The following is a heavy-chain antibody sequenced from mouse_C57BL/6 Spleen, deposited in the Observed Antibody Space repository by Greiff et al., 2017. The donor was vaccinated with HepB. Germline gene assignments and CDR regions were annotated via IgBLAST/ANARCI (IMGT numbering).Heavy chain of an antibody. CDR2: ISSGSSTI. Sequence: EVKVVESGGGLVKPGGSLKLSCAASGFTFSDYGMHWVRQAPEKGLEWVAYISSGSSTIYYADTVKGRFTISRDNAKNTLFLQMTSLRSEDTAMYYCARGGTGAMDYRGQGTSVTVSS. CDR1: GFTFSDYG. V-gene: IGHV5-17*01. J-gene: IGHJ4*01. CDR3: ARGGTGAMDY. D-gene: IGHD3-3*01.